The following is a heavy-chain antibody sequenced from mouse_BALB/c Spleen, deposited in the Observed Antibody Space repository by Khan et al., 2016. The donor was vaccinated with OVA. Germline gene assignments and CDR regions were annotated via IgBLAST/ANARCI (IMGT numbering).Heavy chain of an antibody. J-gene: IGHJ2*01. CDR3: ARTARIKY. CDR1: GYSITSGYG. V-gene: IGHV3-2*02. CDR2: ISSSGST. D-gene: IGHD1-2*01. Sequence: EVQLQESGPGLVKPSQSLSLTCTVTGYSITSGYGWNWIRQFPGTKLEWMGYISSSGSTNYNPSLKSRISITRDTSKNQFFLQLNSVTTEDTATYDCARTARIKYWGQGTTLTVSS.